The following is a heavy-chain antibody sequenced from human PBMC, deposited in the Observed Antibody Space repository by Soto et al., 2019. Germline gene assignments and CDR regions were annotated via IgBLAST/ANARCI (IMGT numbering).Heavy chain of an antibody. Sequence: SSVKVSCKTSGYTFSAYYMHWVRQAPGQGLEWMGWINPKSGGTLYAQKFQGRVTMTRDTSIATAYLTLTSLTSDDTAIYYCEKDLPRQLPYWLDPWGQGTQVTVAS. V-gene: IGHV1-2*02. CDR2: INPKSGGT. CDR3: EKDLPRQLPYWLDP. CDR1: GYTFSAYY. D-gene: IGHD6-6*01. J-gene: IGHJ5*02.